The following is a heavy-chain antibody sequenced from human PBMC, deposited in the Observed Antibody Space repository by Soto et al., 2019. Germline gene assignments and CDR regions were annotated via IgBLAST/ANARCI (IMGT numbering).Heavy chain of an antibody. CDR3: XXXXXXXXXXNFDY. J-gene: IGHJ4*02. CDR1: GFTFDSYS. Sequence: EVQLVESGGGLVQPGGSLRLSCAASGFTFDSYSMNWVRQAPGKGLEWVSYIDSSSSNKHYADSVKGRFTISRDNAKXXXXXXXXXXXXXXXXXXXXXXXXXXXXXXNFDYWGQGTLVTVSS. CDR2: IDSSSSNK. V-gene: IGHV3-48*01.